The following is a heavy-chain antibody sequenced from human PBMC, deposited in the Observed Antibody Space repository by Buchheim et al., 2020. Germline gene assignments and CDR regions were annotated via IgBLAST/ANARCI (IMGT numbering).Heavy chain of an antibody. CDR3: ATDEDYGDAHFDY. V-gene: IGHV4/OR15-8*02. CDR2: ISHAGTT. Sequence: QVQLQESGPGLVKPSETLSLTCAVSGASFSTSNWWTWVRQAPGKGLEWIGEISHAGTTNYNPSLESRVTMSLDKSKNQFSLRLSSVTAADTAVYYCATDEDYGDAHFDYWGQGTL. D-gene: IGHD4-17*01. J-gene: IGHJ4*02. CDR1: GASFSTSNW.